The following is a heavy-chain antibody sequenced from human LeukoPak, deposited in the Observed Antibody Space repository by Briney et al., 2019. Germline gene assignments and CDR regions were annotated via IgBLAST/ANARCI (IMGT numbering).Heavy chain of an antibody. CDR2: ISWNSGSI. J-gene: IGHJ4*02. CDR1: GFTFDDYA. Sequence: GGSLRLSCAASGFTFDDYAMHWVRQAPGKGLEWVSGISWNSGSIGYADSVKGRFTISRDNAKNSLYLQMNSLRAEDTALYYCAKDGPGSGWPAYYFDYWGQGTLVTVSS. V-gene: IGHV3-9*01. CDR3: AKDGPGSGWPAYYFDY. D-gene: IGHD6-19*01.